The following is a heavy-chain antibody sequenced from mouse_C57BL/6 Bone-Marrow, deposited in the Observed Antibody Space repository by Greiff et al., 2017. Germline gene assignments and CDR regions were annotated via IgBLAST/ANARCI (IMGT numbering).Heavy chain of an antibody. V-gene: IGHV1-74*01. CDR3: AIGGTAYYAMDY. D-gene: IGHD4-1*01. CDR2: IHPSDSDT. CDR1: GYTFTSYW. Sequence: VQLQQPGAELVKPGASVKVSCKASGYTFTSYWMHWVKQRPGQGLEWIGGIHPSDSDTNYNQKFKGKATLTVDKSSSTAYMQLSSLTSEDSAVYYCAIGGTAYYAMDYWGQGTSVTVSS. J-gene: IGHJ4*01.